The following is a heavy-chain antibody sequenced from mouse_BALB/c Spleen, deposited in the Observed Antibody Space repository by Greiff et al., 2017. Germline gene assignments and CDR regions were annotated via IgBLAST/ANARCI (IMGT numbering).Heavy chain of an antibody. CDR3: ARWNYGSSYEGAMDY. CDR1: GFTFSSYA. V-gene: IGHV5-9-3*01. CDR2: ISSGGSYT. Sequence: EVQLQESGGGLVKPGGSLKLSCAASGFTFSSYAMSWVRQTPEKRLEWVATISSGGSYTYYPDSVKGRFTISRDNAKNTLYLQMSSLRSEDTAMYYCARWNYGSSYEGAMDYWGQGTSVTVSS. D-gene: IGHD1-1*01. J-gene: IGHJ4*01.